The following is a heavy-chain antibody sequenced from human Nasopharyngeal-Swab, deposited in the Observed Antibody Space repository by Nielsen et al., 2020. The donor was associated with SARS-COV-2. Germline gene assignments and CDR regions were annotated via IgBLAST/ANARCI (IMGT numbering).Heavy chain of an antibody. CDR2: TYYRSKWYN. D-gene: IGHD3-10*01. J-gene: IGHJ6*02. V-gene: IGHV6-1*01. CDR3: ARGMVRGVIRYGMDV. CDR1: GDSVSSHSAA. Sequence: LRLSCAISGDSVSSHSAAWNWIRQSPSRGLEWLGRTYYRSKWYNDYAVSVKSRITINPDTSKNQFSLQLNSVTPEDTAVYYCARGMVRGVIRYGMDVWGQGTTVTVSS.